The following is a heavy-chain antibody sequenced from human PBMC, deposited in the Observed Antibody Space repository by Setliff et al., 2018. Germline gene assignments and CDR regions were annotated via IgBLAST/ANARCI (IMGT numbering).Heavy chain of an antibody. Sequence: PGGSLSLSCAASGITFKNAWMTWVRQAPGKGLEWVGRIKSTTEDASTDLAAAVKGRFTMSRDDSKNTVYLQMSSLKSEDTAVYYCATGPRDNRNFLNWLGSWGQGTLVTVSS. CDR3: ATGPRDNRNFLNWLGS. CDR2: IKSTTEDAST. V-gene: IGHV3-15*01. CDR1: GITFKNAW. J-gene: IGHJ5*01. D-gene: IGHD3-9*01.